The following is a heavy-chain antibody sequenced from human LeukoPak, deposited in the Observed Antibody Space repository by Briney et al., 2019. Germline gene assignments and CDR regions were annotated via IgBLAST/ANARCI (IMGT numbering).Heavy chain of an antibody. Sequence: SETLSLTCTVSGGSISSTNYYWGWIRQPPGKGLEWIGSMYYRGSTYYSASLKSRVTMSVDTSKNQFSLKLSSVTAADTAVYYCARELLWFGELLYMNYYYGMDVWGQGTTVTVSS. D-gene: IGHD3-10*01. CDR3: ARELLWFGELLYMNYYYGMDV. V-gene: IGHV4-39*07. CDR1: GGSISSTNYY. CDR2: MYYRGST. J-gene: IGHJ6*02.